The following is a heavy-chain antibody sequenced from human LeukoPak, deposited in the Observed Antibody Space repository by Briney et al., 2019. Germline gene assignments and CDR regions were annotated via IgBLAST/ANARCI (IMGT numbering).Heavy chain of an antibody. Sequence: GGSLRLSCAASGFTFSSYAMSWVRQAPGQGLEWVSGISGSGGDTYYAGSVKGRFTISRDNSKNALYLQMNSLRADDTAVYYCAKGHLSILFPFDSWGQGTLVTVSS. CDR2: ISGSGGDT. CDR1: GFTFSSYA. V-gene: IGHV3-23*01. D-gene: IGHD2-21*01. J-gene: IGHJ4*02. CDR3: AKGHLSILFPFDS.